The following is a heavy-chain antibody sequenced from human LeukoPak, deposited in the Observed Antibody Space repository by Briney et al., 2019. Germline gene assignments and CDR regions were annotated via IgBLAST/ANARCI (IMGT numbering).Heavy chain of an antibody. Sequence: PSETLSLTCTVSGGSISSYYWSWIRQPPGKGLEWIGYIYYSGSTNYNPSLKSRVTISVDTSKNQFSLKLSSVTAADTAVYYCARRYGSGSTNWFDPWGQGTLVTVSS. J-gene: IGHJ5*02. CDR1: GGSISSYY. CDR2: IYYSGST. D-gene: IGHD3-10*01. CDR3: ARRYGSGSTNWFDP. V-gene: IGHV4-59*08.